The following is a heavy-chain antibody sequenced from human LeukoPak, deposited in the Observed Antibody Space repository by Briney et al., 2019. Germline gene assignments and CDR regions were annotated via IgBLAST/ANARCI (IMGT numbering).Heavy chain of an antibody. J-gene: IGHJ4*02. CDR1: GGSISSSSYY. Sequence: SETLSLTCTVSGGSISSSSYYWGWIRQPPGKGLEWIGSIYYSGSTYYNPSLKSRVTISVDTSKNQFSLKLSSVTAADTAVYYCASLHYYFDYWGQGTLVTVSS. V-gene: IGHV4-39*01. CDR3: ASLHYYFDY. CDR2: IYYSGST.